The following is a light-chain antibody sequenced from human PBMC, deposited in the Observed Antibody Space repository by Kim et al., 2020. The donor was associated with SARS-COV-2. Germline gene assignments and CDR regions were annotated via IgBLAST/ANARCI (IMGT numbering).Light chain of an antibody. V-gene: IGLV3-1*01. CDR2: QDS. Sequence: VSPGKTASITCAGDRLGDKYACWYQKKPGQSPVLVIYQDSKRPSGVPERVSGSNSGSTATLTISGTQAMDEADYYCQAWDSSTAVVFGGGTQLTVL. J-gene: IGLJ2*01. CDR3: QAWDSSTAVV. CDR1: RLGDKY.